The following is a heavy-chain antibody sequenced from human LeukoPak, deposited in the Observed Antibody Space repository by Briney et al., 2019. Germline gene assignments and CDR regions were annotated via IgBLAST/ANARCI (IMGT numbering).Heavy chain of an antibody. CDR3: ASVGATVKDY. D-gene: IGHD1-26*01. J-gene: IGHJ4*02. Sequence: WASVKVSCKASGGTFSSYAISWVRQAPGQGLEWMGGIIPIFGTANYAQKFQGRVTITADESTSTAYMELSSLRSEDTAVYYCASVGATVKDYWGQGTLVTVSS. CDR2: IIPIFGTA. V-gene: IGHV1-69*13. CDR1: GGTFSSYA.